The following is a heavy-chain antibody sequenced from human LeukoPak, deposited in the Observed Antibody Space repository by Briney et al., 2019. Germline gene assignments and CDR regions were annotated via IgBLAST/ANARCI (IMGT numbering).Heavy chain of an antibody. D-gene: IGHD5-24*01. Sequence: ASVKVSCKASGYTFTTYGISWVRQAPGQGLEWMGWISAYNGNTNYAQKLQGRVTMTTDTSTSTACMELRSLRSDDTAVYYCARGMRPGTERWLQLRFYYYGMDVWGQGTTVTISS. CDR2: ISAYNGNT. V-gene: IGHV1-18*01. CDR3: ARGMRPGTERWLQLRFYYYGMDV. CDR1: GYTFTTYG. J-gene: IGHJ6*02.